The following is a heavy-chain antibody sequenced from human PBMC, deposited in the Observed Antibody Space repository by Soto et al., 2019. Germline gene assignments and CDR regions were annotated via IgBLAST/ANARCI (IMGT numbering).Heavy chain of an antibody. CDR3: ARALELRLAFDI. V-gene: IGHV1-69*13. J-gene: IGHJ3*02. CDR2: IIPIFGTA. CDR1: GGTLSSYA. Sequence: GASVKVSCKASGGTLSSYAISWVRQAPGQGLEWMGGIIPIFGTANYAQKFQGRVTITADESTSTAYMELSSLRSEDTAVYYCARALELRLAFDIWGQGTMVTVSS. D-gene: IGHD1-7*01.